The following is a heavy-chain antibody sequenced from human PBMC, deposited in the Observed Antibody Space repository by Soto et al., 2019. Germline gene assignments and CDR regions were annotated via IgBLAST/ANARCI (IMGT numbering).Heavy chain of an antibody. CDR3: ARSGAYDSDNRLYYFYALDV. V-gene: IGHV5-51*04. Sequence: GESLKISCEGTGYSFGSYWIAWVRQMPGKGLEWMGIIYPGDSETTYSPSVGGQVVISVDRPGNTAYLQWRSLKAADTATYYCARSGAYDSDNRLYYFYALDVWGQGTTVTVSS. CDR2: IYPGDSET. D-gene: IGHD2-21*01. CDR1: GYSFGSYW. J-gene: IGHJ6*02.